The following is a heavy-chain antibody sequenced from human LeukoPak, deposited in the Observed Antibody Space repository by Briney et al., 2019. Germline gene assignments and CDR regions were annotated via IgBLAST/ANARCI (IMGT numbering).Heavy chain of an antibody. CDR1: GYSISSGYY. Sequence: PSETLSLTCAVSGYSISSGYYWGWIRQPPGKGLEWIGRIYTSGSTNYNPSLKSRVTMSVDTSKNQFSLKLSSVTAADTAVYYCAREGVTGTTSYWGQGTLVTVSS. J-gene: IGHJ4*02. CDR3: AREGVTGTTSY. CDR2: IYTSGST. D-gene: IGHD1-7*01. V-gene: IGHV4-38-2*02.